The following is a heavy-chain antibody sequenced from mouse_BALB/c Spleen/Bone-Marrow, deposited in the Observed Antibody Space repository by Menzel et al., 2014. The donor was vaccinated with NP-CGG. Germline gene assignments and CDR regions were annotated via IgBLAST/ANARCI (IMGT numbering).Heavy chain of an antibody. J-gene: IGHJ4*01. CDR1: GFTFSSYA. V-gene: IGHV5-6-5*01. D-gene: IGHD1-1*01. CDR3: ARDGSSYYAMDY. CDR2: ISSGGST. Sequence: DVMLVESGGGLVKPGGSLKLSCAASGFTFSSYAMFWVRQTPEKRLEWVASISSGGSTYYPDSVKGRFTISRDNARNILYLQMSSLRSEDTAMYYCARDGSSYYAMDYWGQGTSVTVSS.